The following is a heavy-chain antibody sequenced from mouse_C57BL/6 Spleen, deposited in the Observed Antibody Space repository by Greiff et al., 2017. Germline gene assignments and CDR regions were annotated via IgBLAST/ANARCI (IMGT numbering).Heavy chain of an antibody. Sequence: VQRVESGPGLVQPSQSLSITCTVSGFSLTSYGVHWVRQSPGKGLEWLGVIWSGGSTDYNAAFISRLSISKDNSKSQVFFKMNSLQADDTAIYYCARNLGGSSPYWYFDVWGTGTTVTVSS. V-gene: IGHV2-2*01. D-gene: IGHD1-1*01. J-gene: IGHJ1*03. CDR2: IWSGGST. CDR1: GFSLTSYG. CDR3: ARNLGGSSPYWYFDV.